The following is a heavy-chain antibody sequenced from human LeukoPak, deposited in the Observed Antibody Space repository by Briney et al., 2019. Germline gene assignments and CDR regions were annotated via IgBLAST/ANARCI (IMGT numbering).Heavy chain of an antibody. Sequence: GGSLRLSCAASGFTFSTYSMNWVRQAPGKGLEWVSYISSSGTIYYADSVKGRFTISRDNAKNSLYLQMNSLRADDMAMYYCARDQGNWNIDYWGQGTLVTVSS. J-gene: IGHJ4*02. V-gene: IGHV3-48*04. CDR3: ARDQGNWNIDY. D-gene: IGHD1/OR15-1a*01. CDR1: GFTFSTYS. CDR2: ISSSGTI.